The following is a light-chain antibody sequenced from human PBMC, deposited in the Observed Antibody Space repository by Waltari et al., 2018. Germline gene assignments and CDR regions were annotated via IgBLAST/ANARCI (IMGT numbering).Light chain of an antibody. V-gene: IGLV2-23*02. CDR2: EVT. J-gene: IGLJ1*01. Sequence: QSGLTQPASVSGSPGQSITISCTGTSSDVGTYNLVSWYQQYPGKAPKLMVYEVTKRTAGVSDRFSGSKSGNTASLTISGLQAEDEADYYCCSYAGRGTYVFGSGTKVTV. CDR3: CSYAGRGTYV. CDR1: SSDVGTYNL.